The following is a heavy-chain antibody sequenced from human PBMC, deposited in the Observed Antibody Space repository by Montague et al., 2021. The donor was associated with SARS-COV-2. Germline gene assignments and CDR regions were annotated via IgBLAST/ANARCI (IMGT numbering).Heavy chain of an antibody. CDR3: ARDIAVAGLFDY. J-gene: IGHJ4*02. Sequence: TLSLTCTVSGGSISSGSYYWSWIRQPAGKGLEWIGRISISGSTNYNPSLKSRVTISVDTSKNQFSLKLRSVTAADTAVYYCARDIAVAGLFDYWGQGTLVTVSS. V-gene: IGHV4-61*02. CDR1: GGSISSGSYY. D-gene: IGHD6-19*01. CDR2: ISISGST.